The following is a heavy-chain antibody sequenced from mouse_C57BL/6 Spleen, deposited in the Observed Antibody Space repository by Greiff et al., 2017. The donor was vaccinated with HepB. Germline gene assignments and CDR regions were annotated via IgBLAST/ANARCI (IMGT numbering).Heavy chain of an antibody. Sequence: QVQLQQSGAELVRPGSSVKLSCKASGYTFTSYWMHWVKQRPIQGLEWIGNIDPSDSETHYNQKFKDKATLTVDKSSSTAYMQLSSLTSEDSAVYYCAREGGNYDYYAMDYWGQGTSVTVSS. V-gene: IGHV1-52*01. J-gene: IGHJ4*01. D-gene: IGHD2-1*01. CDR3: AREGGNYDYYAMDY. CDR1: GYTFTSYW. CDR2: IDPSDSET.